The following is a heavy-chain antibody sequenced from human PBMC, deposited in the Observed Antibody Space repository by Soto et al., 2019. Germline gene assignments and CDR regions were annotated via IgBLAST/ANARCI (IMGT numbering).Heavy chain of an antibody. Sequence: GSLRLYCAASVFTVSSYAMSWVRQAPGKGLEWVSTISASAGSTYYADSVKGRFTVSRDNSKKALYLQLNSLRAEDTAIYYCAKFPRFGGGTNKFDPWGQGTLVTVSS. CDR2: ISASAGST. D-gene: IGHD3-10*01. J-gene: IGHJ5*02. CDR1: VFTVSSYA. CDR3: AKFPRFGGGTNKFDP. V-gene: IGHV3-23*01.